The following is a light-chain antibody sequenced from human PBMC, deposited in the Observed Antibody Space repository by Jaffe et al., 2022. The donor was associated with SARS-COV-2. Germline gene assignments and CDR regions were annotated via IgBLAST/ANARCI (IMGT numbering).Light chain of an antibody. Sequence: EIVLTQSPGTLSLSPGERATLSCRASQSVTSDYLAWYQQKPGQAPRLLINVASSRATGIPDRFSGSGSGTDFTLTISRLEPEDFAVYYCQQFGSSPWTFGQGTKVEIK. J-gene: IGKJ1*01. CDR1: QSVTSDY. V-gene: IGKV3-20*01. CDR3: QQFGSSPWT. CDR2: VAS.